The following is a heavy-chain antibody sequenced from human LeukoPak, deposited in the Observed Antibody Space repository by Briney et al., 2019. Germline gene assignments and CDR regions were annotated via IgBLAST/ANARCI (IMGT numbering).Heavy chain of an antibody. CDR2: ISWDGGST. Sequence: GGSLRLSCAASGFTVSSNYMSWVRQAPGKGLEWVSLISWDGGSTYYADSVKGRFTISRDNSKNSLYLQMNSLRTEDTALYYCAKGVAYYYYMDVWGKGTTVTVSS. V-gene: IGHV3-43*01. J-gene: IGHJ6*03. CDR1: GFTVSSNY. D-gene: IGHD2-15*01. CDR3: AKGVAYYYYMDV.